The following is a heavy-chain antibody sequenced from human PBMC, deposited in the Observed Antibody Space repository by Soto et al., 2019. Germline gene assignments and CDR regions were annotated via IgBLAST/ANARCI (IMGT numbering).Heavy chain of an antibody. V-gene: IGHV3-11*06. CDR2: ISSSSSYT. D-gene: IGHD3-10*01. CDR1: GFTFSDYY. CDR3: ARSSITMVRGASYNYFDY. Sequence: QVQLVESGGGLVKPGGSLRLSCAASGFTFSDYYMSWIRQAPGKGLEWVSYISSSSSYTNYADSVKGRFTISRDNAKNSLYLQMNSLRAEDTAVYYCARSSITMVRGASYNYFDYWGQGTLVTVSS. J-gene: IGHJ4*02.